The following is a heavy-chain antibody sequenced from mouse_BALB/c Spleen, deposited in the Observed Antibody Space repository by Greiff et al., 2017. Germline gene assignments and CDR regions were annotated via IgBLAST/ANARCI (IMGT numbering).Heavy chain of an antibody. Sequence: VQLQQSGPELVKPGASVKISCKASGYSFTGYFMNWVMQSHGKSLEWIGRINPYNGDTFYNQKFKGKATLTVDKSSSTANMELRSLASEDSAVYYCAREDYYGYRYAMDYWGQGTSVTVSS. D-gene: IGHD1-2*01. J-gene: IGHJ4*01. CDR1: GYSFTGYF. V-gene: IGHV1-20*02. CDR3: AREDYYGYRYAMDY. CDR2: INPYNGDT.